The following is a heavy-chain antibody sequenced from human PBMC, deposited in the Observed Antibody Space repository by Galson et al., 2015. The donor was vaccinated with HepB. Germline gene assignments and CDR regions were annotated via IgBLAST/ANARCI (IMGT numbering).Heavy chain of an antibody. J-gene: IGHJ6*02. CDR2: ISFDGRKH. D-gene: IGHD5-18*01. CDR3: AKDGGHRYGFAAFGNYYYYGMDV. CDR1: GFTFSSNA. V-gene: IGHV3-30*18. Sequence: SLRLSCAASGFTFSSNAMHWVRQAPGKGLEWVAVISFDGRKHYYPDSLKGRLTISRDNSKNTLYLEMSSLRGEDAAVYYCAKDGGHRYGFAAFGNYYYYGMDVWGQGTTVTVSS.